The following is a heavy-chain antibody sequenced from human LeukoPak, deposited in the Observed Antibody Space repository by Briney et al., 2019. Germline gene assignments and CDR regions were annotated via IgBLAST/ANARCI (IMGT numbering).Heavy chain of an antibody. Sequence: SETLSLTCTVSGGSMGSSSYYWGWIRQAPGMRLEWIGSIYYSGSTYHSPSLKSRVTISVDTSKKQFSLRLSSVTAADTAVYYCARHGWLDAFDIRGQGTMVTVPS. J-gene: IGHJ3*02. CDR2: IYYSGST. V-gene: IGHV4-39*01. D-gene: IGHD6-19*01. CDR3: ARHGWLDAFDI. CDR1: GGSMGSSSYY.